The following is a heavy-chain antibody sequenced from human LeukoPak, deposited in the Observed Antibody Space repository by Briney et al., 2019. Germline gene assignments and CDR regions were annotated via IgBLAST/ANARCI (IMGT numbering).Heavy chain of an antibody. D-gene: IGHD3-22*01. V-gene: IGHV4-4*07. CDR1: GGSISSYY. CDR2: IYTSGST. J-gene: IGHJ3*02. CDR3: ARDRSNTMIVVVIEDAFDI. Sequence: SETLSLTCTVSGGSISSYYWSWIRQPAGKGLEWIGRIYTSGSTNYNPSLKSRVTMSVDTSKNQFSLKLSSVTAAHTAVYYCARDRSNTMIVVVIEDAFDIWGQGTMVTVSS.